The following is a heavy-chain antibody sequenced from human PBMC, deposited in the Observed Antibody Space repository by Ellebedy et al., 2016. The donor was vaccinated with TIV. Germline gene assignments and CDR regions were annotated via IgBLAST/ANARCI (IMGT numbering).Heavy chain of an antibody. CDR1: GFTFSSYT. CDR2: ISSGSVYL. Sequence: GESLKISCAASGFTFSSYTMTWVRQSPGKGLEWVASISSGSVYLYYADSTKGRFTIFRDDAKNSVYLQMNSLRDEDTAVYHCARDNGGYAHYSFGMDVWGQGTTVTVSS. V-gene: IGHV3-21*01. D-gene: IGHD5-12*01. J-gene: IGHJ6*02. CDR3: ARDNGGYAHYSFGMDV.